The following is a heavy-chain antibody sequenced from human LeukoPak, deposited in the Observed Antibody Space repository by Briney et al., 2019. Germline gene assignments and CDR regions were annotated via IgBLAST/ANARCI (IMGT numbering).Heavy chain of an antibody. CDR2: IRYEGSNK. Sequence: SGGSLRLSCAASGFTFSSYGMHWVRQAPGKGLEWVAFIRYEGSNKYYADSVKGRFTISRDNSKNTLYLQMNSLRAEDTAVYYCARDLSWFRTSYGALDYWGQGTLVTVSS. CDR1: GFTFSSYG. J-gene: IGHJ4*02. D-gene: IGHD5-18*01. CDR3: ARDLSWFRTSYGALDY. V-gene: IGHV3-30*02.